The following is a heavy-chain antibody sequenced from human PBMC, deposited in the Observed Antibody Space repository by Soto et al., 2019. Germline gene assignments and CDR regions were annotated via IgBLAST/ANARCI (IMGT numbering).Heavy chain of an antibody. Sequence: GESLKISCKGTQYIFTNYWISWVRQMPGKGLEWMGIIYPRDSDTRYSPSFQGQVTISADKSISTAYLQWSSLKASDTAMYYCARHRSISTGMAVWGQGTTVTVSS. V-gene: IGHV5-51*01. D-gene: IGHD6-6*01. CDR3: ARHRSISTGMAV. CDR1: QYIFTNYW. CDR2: IYPRDSDT. J-gene: IGHJ6*02.